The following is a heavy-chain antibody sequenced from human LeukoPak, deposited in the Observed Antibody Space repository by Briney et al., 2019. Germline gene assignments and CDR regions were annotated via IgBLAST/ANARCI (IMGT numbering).Heavy chain of an antibody. Sequence: GGSLRLSCAASGFTFSSYSMNWARQAPGKGLEWVSSISSSSSYIYYADSVKGRFTISRDNAKNSLYLQMNSLRAEDTAVYYCARATRVAARKLAYYYGMDVWGQGTTVTVSS. CDR3: ARATRVAARKLAYYYGMDV. CDR2: ISSSSSYI. D-gene: IGHD6-6*01. J-gene: IGHJ6*02. CDR1: GFTFSSYS. V-gene: IGHV3-21*01.